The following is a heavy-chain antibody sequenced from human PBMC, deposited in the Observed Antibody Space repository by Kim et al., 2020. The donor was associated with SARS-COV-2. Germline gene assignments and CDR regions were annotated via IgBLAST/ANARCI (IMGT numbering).Heavy chain of an antibody. CDR1: GFTFSSYA. D-gene: IGHD5-18*01. J-gene: IGHJ4*02. Sequence: GGSLRLSCAASGFTFSSYAVHWVRQAPGKGLEWVAVISYDGSNKYYADSVKGRFTISRDNSKNTLYLQMNSLRAEDTAVYYCARANGGGIQLWIDYWGQGTLVTVSS. V-gene: IGHV3-30-3*01. CDR3: ARANGGGIQLWIDY. CDR2: ISYDGSNK.